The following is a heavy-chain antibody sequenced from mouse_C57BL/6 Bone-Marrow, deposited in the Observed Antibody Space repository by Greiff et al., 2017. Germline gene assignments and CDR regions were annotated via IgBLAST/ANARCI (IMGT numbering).Heavy chain of an antibody. J-gene: IGHJ3*01. CDR2: INPNNGGT. Sequence: EVQLQQSGPELVKPGASVKISCKASGYTFTDYYMNWVKQSHGKSLEWIGDINPNNGGTSYNQKFKGKATLTVDKSSSTAYMELRSLTSEDSAVYYCARYGNHFAYWGQGTLVTVSA. D-gene: IGHD2-1*01. CDR3: ARYGNHFAY. V-gene: IGHV1-26*01. CDR1: GYTFTDYY.